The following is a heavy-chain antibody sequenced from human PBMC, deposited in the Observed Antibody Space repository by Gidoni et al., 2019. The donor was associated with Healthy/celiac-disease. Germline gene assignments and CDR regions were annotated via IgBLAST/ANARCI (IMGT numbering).Heavy chain of an antibody. CDR1: GFTFSSYG. V-gene: IGHV3-23*01. Sequence: EVQRLESGGGLVQPGGSLRLSCAASGFTFSSYGMSWVRPAPGKGLELVSAISGSGGSTYYADSVKGRFTISRDNSKNTLYLQMNSLRAEDTAVYYCAKDDADYGGNYYYYYMDVWGKGTTVTVSS. D-gene: IGHD4-17*01. CDR3: AKDDADYGGNYYYYYMDV. CDR2: ISGSGGST. J-gene: IGHJ6*03.